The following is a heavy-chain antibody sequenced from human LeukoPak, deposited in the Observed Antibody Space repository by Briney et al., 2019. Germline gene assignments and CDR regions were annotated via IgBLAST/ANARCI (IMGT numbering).Heavy chain of an antibody. CDR2: IWHDGSVE. J-gene: IGHJ3*01. D-gene: IGHD1-20*01. CDR1: GFMFSRLG. Sequence: PGSSLRLSCTASGFMFSRLGMQWVRQAPGEGLEWVAMIWHDGSVEEYADSVKGRFTISRDNSQNTLYLQMNSLRDDDTAVYYCAKEGDQFRGYLDAWGQGTMVTVSS. V-gene: IGHV3-33*06. CDR3: AKEGDQFRGYLDA.